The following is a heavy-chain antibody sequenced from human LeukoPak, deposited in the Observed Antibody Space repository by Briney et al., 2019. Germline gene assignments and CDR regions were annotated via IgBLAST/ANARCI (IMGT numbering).Heavy chain of an antibody. CDR1: GYTFTSYY. CDR3: ARVGYGGSYPPDY. Sequence: GASVKVSCKASGYTFTSYYMHWVRQAPGQGLEWMGIINPSGGSTSYAQKFQGRVTMTRDTSISTAYMELSRLRSDDTAVYYCARVGYGGSYPPDYWGQGTLVTVSS. CDR2: INPSGGST. V-gene: IGHV1-46*01. J-gene: IGHJ4*02. D-gene: IGHD1-26*01.